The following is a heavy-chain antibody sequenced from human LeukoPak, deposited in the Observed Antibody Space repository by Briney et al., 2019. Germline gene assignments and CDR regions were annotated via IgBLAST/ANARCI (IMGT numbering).Heavy chain of an antibody. J-gene: IGHJ4*02. Sequence: GGSLRLSCAASGFNFSSYWMNWVRQAPGKGLEWVSSISSSSSYIYYADSVKGRFTISRDNAKNSLYLQMNSLRAEDTAVYYCARDSGWYYFDYWGQGTLVTVSS. CDR1: GFNFSSYW. D-gene: IGHD6-19*01. CDR2: ISSSSSYI. V-gene: IGHV3-21*01. CDR3: ARDSGWYYFDY.